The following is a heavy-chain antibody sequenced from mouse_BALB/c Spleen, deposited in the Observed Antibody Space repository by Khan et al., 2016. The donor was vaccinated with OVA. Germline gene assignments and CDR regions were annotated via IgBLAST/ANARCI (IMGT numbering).Heavy chain of an antibody. J-gene: IGHJ2*01. V-gene: IGHV3-2*02. D-gene: IGHD3-2*02. CDR1: GYSITSGYG. CDR3: ARKARINY. CDR2: ISYSGST. Sequence: EVELVESGPGLVKPSQSLSLTCTVTGYSITSGYGWNWIRQFPGNKLEWMGYISYSGSTNYNPSHKSRISITRDSSKNRFFLQLNSVSSEDTATYYCARKARINYWGQGTTLTVSS.